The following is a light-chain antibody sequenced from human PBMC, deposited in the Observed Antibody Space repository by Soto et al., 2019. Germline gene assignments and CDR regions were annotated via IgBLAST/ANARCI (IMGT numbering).Light chain of an antibody. Sequence: ELTQPPSVSVAPGKTAKITCGGNNIDTKSVHWYQQKPGQAPVLVIHYDSGRPSGIPERFSGSNSGNTAILTISRVEAGDEADFYCQVWDSSSDHPVFGRGTQLTVL. CDR3: QVWDSSSDHPV. J-gene: IGLJ2*01. CDR1: NIDTKS. V-gene: IGLV3-21*04. CDR2: YDS.